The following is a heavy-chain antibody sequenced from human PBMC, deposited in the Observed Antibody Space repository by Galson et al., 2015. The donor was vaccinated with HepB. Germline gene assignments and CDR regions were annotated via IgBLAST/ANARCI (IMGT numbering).Heavy chain of an antibody. CDR2: ISWNSGST. J-gene: IGHJ4*02. V-gene: IGHV3-9*01. Sequence: SLRLSCAASGFTFDDYAMHWVRQAPGKGLEWVSGISWNSGSTYYADSVKGRFTISRDNSKNTLYLQMNSLRAEDTAVYYCATDRERDGNNAGFDYWGQGTLVIVSS. D-gene: IGHD5-24*01. CDR3: ATDRERDGNNAGFDY. CDR1: GFTFDDYA.